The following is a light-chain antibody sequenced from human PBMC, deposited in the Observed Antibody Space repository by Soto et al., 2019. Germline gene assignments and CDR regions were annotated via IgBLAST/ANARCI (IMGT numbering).Light chain of an antibody. CDR1: QSISSW. CDR2: DAS. V-gene: IGKV1-5*01. CDR3: QQYNSYST. Sequence: DIQMTQSPPTLSASVGDRVTITCRASQSISSWLAWYQQKPGKAPKLLIYDASSLESGVPSRFSGSGSGTEFTLTISSLQPDDFATYYCQQYNSYSTFGQGTKV. J-gene: IGKJ1*01.